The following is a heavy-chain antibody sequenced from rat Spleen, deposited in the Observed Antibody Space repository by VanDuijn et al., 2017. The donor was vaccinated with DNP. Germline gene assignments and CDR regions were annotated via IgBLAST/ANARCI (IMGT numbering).Heavy chain of an antibody. J-gene: IGHJ2*01. CDR2: ISYDDGST. V-gene: IGHV5-7*01. Sequence: EVQLVESGGDLVQPGRSLKLSCAASGFTFSDYYMAWVRQAPTKGLEWVATISYDDGSTYYRDSVKGRFTISRDDAKSTLYLQMNSLRSEDTATYYCARPDYWGQGVMVAVSS. CDR1: GFTFSDYY. CDR3: ARPDY.